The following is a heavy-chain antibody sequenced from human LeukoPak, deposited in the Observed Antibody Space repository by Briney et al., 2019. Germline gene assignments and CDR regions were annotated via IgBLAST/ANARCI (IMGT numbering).Heavy chain of an antibody. J-gene: IGHJ5*02. CDR2: ISAYNGNT. V-gene: IGHV1-18*01. D-gene: IGHD3-10*01. Sequence: GASVKVSCKASGYTFTSYGISWVRQAPGQGLEWMGWISAYNGNTNYAQKLQGRVTMTTDTSTSTAYMELRSLRSDDTAVYYCARVKALGVRGVYPYNWFDPWGQGTLVTVSS. CDR1: GYTFTSYG. CDR3: ARVKALGVRGVYPYNWFDP.